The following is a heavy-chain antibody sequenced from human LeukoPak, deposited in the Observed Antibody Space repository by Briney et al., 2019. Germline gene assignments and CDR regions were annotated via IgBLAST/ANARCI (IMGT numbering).Heavy chain of an antibody. CDR3: ARDLRITIFGVPGIGYMDV. CDR2: IYTSGST. J-gene: IGHJ6*03. CDR1: GYSISSGYY. D-gene: IGHD3-3*01. Sequence: SETLSPTCAVSGYSISSGYYWGWIRQPPGKGLEWIGRIYTSGSTNYNPSLKSRVTMSVDTSKNQFSLKLSSVTAADTAVYYCARDLRITIFGVPGIGYMDVWGKGTTVTVSS. V-gene: IGHV4-38-2*02.